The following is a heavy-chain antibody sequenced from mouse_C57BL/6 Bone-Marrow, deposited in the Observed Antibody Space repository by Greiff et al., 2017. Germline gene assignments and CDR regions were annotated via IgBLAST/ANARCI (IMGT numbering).Heavy chain of an antibody. D-gene: IGHD2-2*01. CDR2: INPGSGGT. V-gene: IGHV1-54*01. Sequence: QVQLQQSGAELVRPGTSVKVSCKASGYAFTNYLIEWVKQRPGQGLEWIGVINPGSGGTNYNEKFKGKATLTADKSSSTAYMQLSSLTSEDSAVCVCVVIYFDYWGQGTTLTVSS. CDR3: VVIYFDY. J-gene: IGHJ2*01. CDR1: GYAFTNYL.